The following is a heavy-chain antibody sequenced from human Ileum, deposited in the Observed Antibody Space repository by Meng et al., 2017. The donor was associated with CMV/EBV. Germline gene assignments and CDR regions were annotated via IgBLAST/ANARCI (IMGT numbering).Heavy chain of an antibody. CDR3: ARGAGGFDY. CDR2: FGSAGDT. J-gene: IGHJ4*02. Sequence: GGSLRLSCAASGFTFSTSDTHWVRQATKKGLVCLSPFGSAGDTYYAGSVKGRFTISRENAKNSLYLQMNSLRAGDTAVYYCARGAGGFDYWGQGTRVTVSS. D-gene: IGHD3-10*01. V-gene: IGHV3-13*01. CDR1: GFTFSTSD.